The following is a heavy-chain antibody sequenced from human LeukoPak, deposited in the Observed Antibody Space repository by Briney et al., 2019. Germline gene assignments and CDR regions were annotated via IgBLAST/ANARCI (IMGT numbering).Heavy chain of an antibody. CDR1: GFTFSSYS. Sequence: KSGGSLRLSCAASGFTFSSYSMNWVRQAPGKGLEWVSSISSSSYIYYADSVKGRFTISRDNAKNSLYLQMNSLRAEDTAVYYCAGLSSGWLGEYFDYWGQGTLVTVSS. CDR3: AGLSSGWLGEYFDY. CDR2: ISSSSYI. D-gene: IGHD6-19*01. J-gene: IGHJ4*02. V-gene: IGHV3-21*01.